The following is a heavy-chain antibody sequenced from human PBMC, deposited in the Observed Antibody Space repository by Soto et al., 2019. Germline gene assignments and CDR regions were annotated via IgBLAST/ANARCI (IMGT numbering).Heavy chain of an antibody. J-gene: IGHJ6*03. CDR3: ARGKLLWFGELLSHMDV. V-gene: IGHV1-46*01. CDR2: INPSGGNT. CDR1: GYTFTSYY. Sequence: GASVKVSCKASGYTFTSYYMHWVRQAPGQGLEWMGIINPSGGNTGYAQKFQGRVTMTRNTSISTAYMELSSLRSEDTAVYYCARGKLLWFGELLSHMDVWGKGTTVTVSS. D-gene: IGHD3-10*01.